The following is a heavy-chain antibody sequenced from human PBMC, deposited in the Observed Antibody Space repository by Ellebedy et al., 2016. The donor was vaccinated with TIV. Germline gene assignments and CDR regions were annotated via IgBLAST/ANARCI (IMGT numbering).Heavy chain of an antibody. CDR2: IRSTGSDK. J-gene: IGHJ5*02. CDR1: GFTFSNYN. Sequence: GESLKISCVASGFTFSNYNMNWVRQSPGKGLEWVSSIRSTGSDKYYAESVKGRFTISRDNAQDTLFLQMNNLRAEDTAVYFCARDGYYGAGRYYNVGKWFDQWGQGTLVTVSS. CDR3: ARDGYYGAGRYYNVGKWFDQ. V-gene: IGHV3-21*06. D-gene: IGHD3-10*01.